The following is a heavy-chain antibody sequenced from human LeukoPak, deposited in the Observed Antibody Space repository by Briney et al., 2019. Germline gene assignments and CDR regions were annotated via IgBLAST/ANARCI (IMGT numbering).Heavy chain of an antibody. V-gene: IGHV1-2*02. D-gene: IGHD4-11*01. J-gene: IGHJ6*03. CDR1: GYTFTGYY. CDR3: ASDLMDYSNPMDV. CDR2: INPNSGGT. Sequence: ASVKVSCKASGYTFTGYYMHWVRQAPGKGLEWMGWINPNSGGTNYAQKFQGRVTMTRDTSISTAYMELSRLRSDDTAVYYCASDLMDYSNPMDVWGKGTTVTVSS.